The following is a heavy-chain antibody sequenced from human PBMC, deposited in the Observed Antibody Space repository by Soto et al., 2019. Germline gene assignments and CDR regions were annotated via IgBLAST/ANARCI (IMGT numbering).Heavy chain of an antibody. CDR1: GFTFSSYA. CDR3: AKVGSGRQAYYYYGIDV. V-gene: IGHV3-23*01. D-gene: IGHD6-19*01. Sequence: PGGSLRLSCAASGFTFSSYAMSWVRQAPGKGLEWVSAISGSGGSTYYADSVKGRFTISRDNSKNTLYLQMNSLRAEDTAVYYCAKVGSGRQAYYYYGIDVWGQGTTVTVSS. CDR2: ISGSGGST. J-gene: IGHJ6*02.